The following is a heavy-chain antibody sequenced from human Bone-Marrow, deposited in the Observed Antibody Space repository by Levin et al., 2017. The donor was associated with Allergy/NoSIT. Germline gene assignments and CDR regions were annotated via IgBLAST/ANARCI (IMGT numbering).Heavy chain of an antibody. CDR2: MNPNSGNT. Sequence: ASVKVSCKASGYTFTSYDINWVRQATGQGLEWMGWMNPNSGNTGYAQKFQGRVTMTRNTSISTAYMELSSLRSEDTAVYYCARGPYYDFWSGFDHPYYYGMDVWGQGTTVTVSS. V-gene: IGHV1-8*01. CDR1: GYTFTSYD. J-gene: IGHJ6*02. CDR3: ARGPYYDFWSGFDHPYYYGMDV. D-gene: IGHD3-3*01.